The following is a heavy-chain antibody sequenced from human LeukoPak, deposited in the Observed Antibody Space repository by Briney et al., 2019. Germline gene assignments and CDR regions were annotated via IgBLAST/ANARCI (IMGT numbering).Heavy chain of an antibody. D-gene: IGHD1-26*01. CDR2: IKQDGSEK. V-gene: IGHV3-7*01. Sequence: PGGSLRLSCVASGFTFSNHWMSWVRQAPGEGLEWVANIKQDGSEKYYVDSVKGRFTVSRDNAKNSLSLQVNGLRAEDTAVYYCARWAGGHYDYWGQGTLVTVSS. J-gene: IGHJ4*02. CDR1: GFTFSNHW. CDR3: ARWAGGHYDY.